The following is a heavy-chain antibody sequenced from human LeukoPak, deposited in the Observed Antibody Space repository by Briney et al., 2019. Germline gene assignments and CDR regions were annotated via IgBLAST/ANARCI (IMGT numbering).Heavy chain of an antibody. CDR3: AREKTRYCSGGSCYSDAFDI. J-gene: IGHJ3*02. CDR1: GFTFSSYA. Sequence: GGSLRLSCAASGFTFSSYAMSWVRQAPGKGLEWVSAISGSGSSTYYADSVKGRFTISRDNAKNSLYLQMNSLRAEDTAVYYCAREKTRYCSGGSCYSDAFDIWGQGTMVTVSS. D-gene: IGHD2-15*01. CDR2: ISGSGSST. V-gene: IGHV3-23*01.